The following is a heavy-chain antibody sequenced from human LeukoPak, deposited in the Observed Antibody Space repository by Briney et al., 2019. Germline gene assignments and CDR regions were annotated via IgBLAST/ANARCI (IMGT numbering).Heavy chain of an antibody. J-gene: IGHJ3*02. Sequence: GGSLRLSCAASGFTFSSYSMNWVRQAPGKGLEWVSSISSSSSYIYYADSAKGRFTISRDNAKNSLYLQMNSLRAEDTAVYYCARVSAGTTFSFAFDIWGQGTMVTVSS. D-gene: IGHD1-1*01. CDR2: ISSSSSYI. V-gene: IGHV3-21*01. CDR3: ARVSAGTTFSFAFDI. CDR1: GFTFSSYS.